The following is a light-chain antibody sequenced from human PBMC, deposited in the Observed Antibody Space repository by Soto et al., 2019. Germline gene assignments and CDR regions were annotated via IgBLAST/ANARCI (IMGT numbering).Light chain of an antibody. CDR3: QQYGSSPRT. J-gene: IGKJ1*01. Sequence: EIVLTQSPGTVSLSPGERASLSCRSSQSVSSNYLAWYQQKSGQAPSLLIYDVSRRATGIPERFSGSGSGTDFTLIISRLEPEDFAVYYCQQYGSSPRTFGQGTKVDIK. CDR1: QSVSSNY. V-gene: IGKV3-20*01. CDR2: DVS.